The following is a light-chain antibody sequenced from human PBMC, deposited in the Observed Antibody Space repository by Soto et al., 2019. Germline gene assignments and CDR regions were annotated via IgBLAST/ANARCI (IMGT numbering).Light chain of an antibody. CDR2: GAS. CDR3: LHQNSYLALS. Sequence: DIQMTQSPSSLSASVGDRVTITCRTSQSIRNDLGWDQQKPGKAPKRLMYGASALQSGVPSRFSGSGSGTEFTLTISSLQPEDFATYYCLHQNSYLALSFGGGTRVEIK. J-gene: IGKJ4*01. CDR1: QSIRND. V-gene: IGKV1-17*01.